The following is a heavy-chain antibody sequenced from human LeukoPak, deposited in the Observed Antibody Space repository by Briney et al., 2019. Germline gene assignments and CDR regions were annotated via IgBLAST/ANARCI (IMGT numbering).Heavy chain of an antibody. V-gene: IGHV4-34*01. CDR1: GGSFSGYY. J-gene: IGHJ6*02. CDR3: ARLGCTGGSCYSGAGYYYYGMDV. CDR2: INHRGSA. Sequence: SETLSLTCAVYGGSFSGYYWSWIRQPPGKGLEWIGEINHRGSANYNSSLKTRVTISVDTSKNQFSLNLSSVTAADTAEYYCARLGCTGGSCYSGAGYYYYGMDVWGQGTTVTVSS. D-gene: IGHD2-15*01.